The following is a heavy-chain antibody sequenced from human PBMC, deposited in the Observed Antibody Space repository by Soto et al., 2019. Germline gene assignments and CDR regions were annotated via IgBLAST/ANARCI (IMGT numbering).Heavy chain of an antibody. CDR1: RFTFSRYW. V-gene: IGHV3-7*01. D-gene: IGHD1-1*01. CDR2: IKEDGSDK. CDR3: ARGIDDNASFGMDV. J-gene: IGHJ6*02. Sequence: GSLRLSCAASRFTFSRYWMSWVRQAPGRGLEWVANIKEDGSDKYYEDSVKGRFTISRDNAKNSLYLQMNSLRAEDTAVYYCARGIDDNASFGMDVWGQGTTVTVSS.